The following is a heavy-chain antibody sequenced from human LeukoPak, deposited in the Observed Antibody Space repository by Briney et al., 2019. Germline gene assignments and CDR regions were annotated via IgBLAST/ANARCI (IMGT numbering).Heavy chain of an antibody. J-gene: IGHJ6*03. CDR1: GFTFSSYG. CDR3: AKDRYGDPRYYMDV. D-gene: IGHD4-17*01. Sequence: GGSLRLSCAAFGFTFSSYGMSWVRQAPGKGLERVSGISGSGGSTYYADSVKGRFTISRDNSKNTLYLQMRAEDTAVYYCAKDRYGDPRYYMDVWGKGTTVTISS. V-gene: IGHV3-23*01. CDR2: ISGSGGST.